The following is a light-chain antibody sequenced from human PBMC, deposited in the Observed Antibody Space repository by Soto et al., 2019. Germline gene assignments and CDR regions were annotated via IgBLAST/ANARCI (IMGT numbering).Light chain of an antibody. CDR2: GAS. CDR1: ENVRTF. Sequence: EVVLTQSPATLSLSPGERATLSCRASENVRTFVDWYQQKPGQAPRLLIYGASNRATGIPDRFTGSGSGTDFTLTISRLEPEDFAVYYCQQYGNSRTFGQGTKVDIK. CDR3: QQYGNSRT. J-gene: IGKJ1*01. V-gene: IGKV3-20*01.